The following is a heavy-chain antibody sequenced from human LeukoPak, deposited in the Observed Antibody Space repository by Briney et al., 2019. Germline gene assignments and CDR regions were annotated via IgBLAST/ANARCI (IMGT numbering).Heavy chain of an antibody. CDR1: GGSISIRNYY. Sequence: SETLSLTCTVSGGSISIRNYYWGWIRQPPGRGLEWIGSISYSGTYYTPSLKSRLTISVDTSTNHFSLNLRSVTAADTAVYYCARRTSNPVGAIDYWGQGTLVTVSS. J-gene: IGHJ4*02. CDR3: ARRTSNPVGAIDY. CDR2: ISYSGT. D-gene: IGHD1-26*01. V-gene: IGHV4-39*01.